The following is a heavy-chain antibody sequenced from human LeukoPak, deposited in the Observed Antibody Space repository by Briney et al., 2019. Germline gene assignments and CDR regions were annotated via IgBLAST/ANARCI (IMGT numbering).Heavy chain of an antibody. Sequence: GGSLRLSCAASGFTFSSYSMNWVRQAPGKGLEWVSSISSSSSYIYYADSVKGRFTISRDNAKNSLYLQMNSLRAEDTAVYYCAKSPVPYCSGGSCYGMDVWGQGTTVTVSS. V-gene: IGHV3-21*01. D-gene: IGHD2-15*01. CDR2: ISSSSSYI. CDR1: GFTFSSYS. CDR3: AKSPVPYCSGGSCYGMDV. J-gene: IGHJ6*02.